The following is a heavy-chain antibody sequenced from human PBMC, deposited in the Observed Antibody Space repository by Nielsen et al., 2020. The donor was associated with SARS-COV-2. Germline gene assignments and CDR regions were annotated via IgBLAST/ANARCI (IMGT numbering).Heavy chain of an antibody. CDR1: GGSISSGGYS. Sequence: SETLSLTCAVSGGSISSGGYSWSWIRQPPGKGLEWIGYIYHSGRTYYNPSLKSQVTISVDRSKNQFSLKLSSVTAADTAVYYCARGGRITSGGADDAFDIWGQGTMVTVSS. D-gene: IGHD3-16*01. V-gene: IGHV4-30-2*01. J-gene: IGHJ3*02. CDR2: IYHSGRT. CDR3: ARGGRITSGGADDAFDI.